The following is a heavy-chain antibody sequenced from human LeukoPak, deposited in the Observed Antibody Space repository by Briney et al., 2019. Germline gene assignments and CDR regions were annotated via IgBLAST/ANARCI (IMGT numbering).Heavy chain of an antibody. J-gene: IGHJ4*02. Sequence: GGSLRLSCAASGFTFNNYAMNWVRQAPGKGLEWVSAISGSGGSTYYADSVKGRFTISRDNSKNTLYLQMNSLGAEDTAVYYCAKDYPPTYYYGSGTDYWGQGTLVTVSS. CDR3: AKDYPPTYYYGSGTDY. D-gene: IGHD3-10*01. CDR2: ISGSGGST. CDR1: GFTFNNYA. V-gene: IGHV3-23*01.